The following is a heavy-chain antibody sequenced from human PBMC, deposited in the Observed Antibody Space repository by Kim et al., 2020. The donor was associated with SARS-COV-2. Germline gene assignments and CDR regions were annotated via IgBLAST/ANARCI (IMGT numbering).Heavy chain of an antibody. D-gene: IGHD3-10*01. CDR2: ISYDGSNK. Sequence: GWSLRLSCAASGFTFSSYAMHWVRQAPGKGLEWVAVISYDGSNKYYADSVKGRFTISRDNSKNTLYLQMNSLRAEDTAVYYCARDGALVWGLLDRGRAYYYDYGKDVWGQGTTVTVS. CDR1: GFTFSSYA. CDR3: ARDGALVWGLLDRGRAYYYDYGKDV. J-gene: IGHJ6*02. V-gene: IGHV3-30*04.